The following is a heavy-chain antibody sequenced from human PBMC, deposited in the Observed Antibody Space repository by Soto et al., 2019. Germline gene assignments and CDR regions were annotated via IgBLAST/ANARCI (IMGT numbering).Heavy chain of an antibody. Sequence: PGGSLGLSCASSGFTFGSYSMNWVRHAPGKGLEWVSSISSSSSYIYYADSVKGRFTISRDNAKNSLYLQMNSLRAEDTAVYYCARVGSYYDSSGTKAPFDYWGQGTLVTVSS. CDR2: ISSSSSYI. D-gene: IGHD3-22*01. J-gene: IGHJ4*02. CDR1: GFTFGSYS. CDR3: ARVGSYYDSSGTKAPFDY. V-gene: IGHV3-21*01.